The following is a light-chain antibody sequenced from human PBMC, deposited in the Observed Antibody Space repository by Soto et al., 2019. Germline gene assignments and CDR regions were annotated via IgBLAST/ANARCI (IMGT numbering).Light chain of an antibody. V-gene: IGKV3-15*01. Sequence: DIVLTQSPATLSVSLGERVSLSCRASQIISSNLAWYQQKPGQIPRFLIYGASARAAGIPARFSGSGSGTEFTLTISSLQSEDFAVYYCQQYNNWPQFTFGPGTKVDV. CDR3: QQYNNWPQFT. J-gene: IGKJ3*01. CDR2: GAS. CDR1: QIISSN.